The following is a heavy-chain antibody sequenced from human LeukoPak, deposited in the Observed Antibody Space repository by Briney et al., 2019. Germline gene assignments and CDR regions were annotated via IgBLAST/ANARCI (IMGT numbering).Heavy chain of an antibody. D-gene: IGHD2-2*01. CDR2: ISSSSYI. Sequence: GGSLRLSCAASGFTFSSYSMNWVRQAPGKGLEWVSSISSSSYIYYADSVKGRFTISRDNAKNSLYLQMNSLRAEDTAVYYCASTPNRYCSSTSCYSDMDVWGQGTTVTVSS. CDR3: ASTPNRYCSSTSCYSDMDV. CDR1: GFTFSSYS. V-gene: IGHV3-21*01. J-gene: IGHJ6*02.